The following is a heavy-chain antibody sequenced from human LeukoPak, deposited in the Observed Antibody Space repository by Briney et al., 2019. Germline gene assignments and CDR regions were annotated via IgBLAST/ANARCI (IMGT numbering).Heavy chain of an antibody. Sequence: PGGSLRLSCAASGFTFGTFATHWVRQAPGKGLEWVAVMSYDGSNKYYADSVKGRFTISSDNSKNTLYLQMNSLRSEDTAVYYCARGHGGIVVVVRDAFDIWGQGTMVIVSS. D-gene: IGHD2-15*01. CDR1: GFTFGTFA. V-gene: IGHV3-30-3*01. CDR2: MSYDGSNK. J-gene: IGHJ3*02. CDR3: ARGHGGIVVVVRDAFDI.